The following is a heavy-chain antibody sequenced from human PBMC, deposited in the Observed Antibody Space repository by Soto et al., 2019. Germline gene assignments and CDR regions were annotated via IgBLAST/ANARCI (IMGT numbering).Heavy chain of an antibody. CDR3: ARAEDIVVVPAAISYYYYGMDV. CDR1: GFTFSSYS. V-gene: IGHV3-21*01. D-gene: IGHD2-2*01. CDR2: ISSSSSYI. Sequence: LSCAASGFTFSSYSMNWVRQAPGKGLEWVSSISSSSSYIYYADSVKGRFTISRDNAKNSLYLQMNSLRAEDTAVYYCARAEDIVVVPAAISYYYYGMDVWGQGTTVTVSS. J-gene: IGHJ6*02.